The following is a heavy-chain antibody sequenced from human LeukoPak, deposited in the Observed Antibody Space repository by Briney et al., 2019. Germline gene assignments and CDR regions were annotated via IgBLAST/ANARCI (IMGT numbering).Heavy chain of an antibody. Sequence: GGSLRLSCAASGFTFSTSGMHWVRQAPGKGLEWVAVISYDGSNKYYADSVKGRFTISRDNSKNTLYLQMNSLRAEDTAVYYCAKDRVGDVDYWGQGTLVTVSS. CDR1: GFTFSTSG. D-gene: IGHD3-10*01. J-gene: IGHJ4*02. V-gene: IGHV3-30*18. CDR2: ISYDGSNK. CDR3: AKDRVGDVDY.